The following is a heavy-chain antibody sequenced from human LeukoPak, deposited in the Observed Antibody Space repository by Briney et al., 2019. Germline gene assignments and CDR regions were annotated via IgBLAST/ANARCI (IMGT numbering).Heavy chain of an antibody. V-gene: IGHV1-46*01. J-gene: IGHJ5*02. Sequence: ASVKVSRKASGYTFTNYYMHWVPHAPGQGLECMGILNPSGGNTNSAQKFQGRVTITRDTSTSTVYMELSRLRSENTDVYYCARESSTWGQGTLVSVSS. CDR2: LNPSGGNT. CDR1: GYTFTNYY. CDR3: ARESST. D-gene: IGHD6-6*01.